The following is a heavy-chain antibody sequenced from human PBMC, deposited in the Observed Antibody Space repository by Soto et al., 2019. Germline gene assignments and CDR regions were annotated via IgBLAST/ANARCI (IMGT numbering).Heavy chain of an antibody. Sequence: GASVKVSCKASGGTFSSYTISWVRQAPGQGLEWMGRIIPILGIANYAQKFQGRVTITADKSTSTAYIELSSLRSEDTAVYYCARDLREVRGVITSRSYYYMDVWGKGTTVTVSS. CDR2: IIPILGIA. CDR3: ARDLREVRGVITSRSYYYMDV. J-gene: IGHJ6*03. V-gene: IGHV1-69*04. D-gene: IGHD3-10*01. CDR1: GGTFSSYT.